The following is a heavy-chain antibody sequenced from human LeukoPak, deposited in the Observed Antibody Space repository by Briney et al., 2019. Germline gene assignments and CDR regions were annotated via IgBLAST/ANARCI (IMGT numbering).Heavy chain of an antibody. CDR2: ITGRGLTT. J-gene: IGHJ4*02. CDR1: GFTFSDFA. CDR3: AKVAASDVWSSCYS. V-gene: IGHV3-23*01. Sequence: AGGSLRLSCTTAGFTFSDFAMTWVRHAPGKGLEWGSIITGRGLTTYYAESVKGRFTISRDNSKNALYLQMPSLKAEDTPVYYCAKVAASDVWSSCYSWGQGTLVTVSS. D-gene: IGHD2-15*01.